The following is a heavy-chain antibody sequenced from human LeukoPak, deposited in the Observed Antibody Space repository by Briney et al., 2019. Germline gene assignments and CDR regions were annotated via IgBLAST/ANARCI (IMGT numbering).Heavy chain of an antibody. CDR1: GFTFSSHW. D-gene: IGHD2-2*01. CDR3: ARGGDIVVVPAAMDYYYGMDV. J-gene: IGHJ6*02. V-gene: IGHV3-74*01. CDR2: INSDGSSI. Sequence: GGSLRLSCAASGFTFSSHWMHWVRQAPGKGLVWVSHINSDGSSISYADSVKGRFTISRDNAKNTLYLQMNSLRAEDTAVYYCARGGDIVVVPAAMDYYYGMDVWGQGTTVTVSS.